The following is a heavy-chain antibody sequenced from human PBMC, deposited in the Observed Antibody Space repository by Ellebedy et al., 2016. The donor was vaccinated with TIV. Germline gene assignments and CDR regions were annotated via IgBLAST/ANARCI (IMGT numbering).Heavy chain of an antibody. CDR1: GFTFSSYW. V-gene: IGHV3-7*01. Sequence: GESLKISXAASGFTFSSYWMSWVRQAPGKGLEWVANIKQDGSEKYYVDSVKGRFTISRDNAKNSLYLQMNSLRAEDTAVYYCARVGRWLLDYWGQGTLVTVSS. CDR3: ARVGRWLLDY. D-gene: IGHD3-22*01. J-gene: IGHJ4*02. CDR2: IKQDGSEK.